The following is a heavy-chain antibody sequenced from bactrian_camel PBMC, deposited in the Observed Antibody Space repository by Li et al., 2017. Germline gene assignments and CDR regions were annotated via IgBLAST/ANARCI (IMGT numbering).Heavy chain of an antibody. J-gene: IGHJ4*01. V-gene: IGHV3S1*01. Sequence: WVRQASGKGLEWVSTTASDGTTYYADSVKGRFTISRDNAKNTLYLQLNSLKTEDTAAYYCTKRRSTWYSDGMDIWGRLDQRVRLHKLRLLVGRGLSLLGPGDPGHRL. CDR3: TKRRSTWYSDGMDIWGRLDQRVRLHKLRLLVGRGLSL. CDR2: TASDGTT. D-gene: IGHD6*01.